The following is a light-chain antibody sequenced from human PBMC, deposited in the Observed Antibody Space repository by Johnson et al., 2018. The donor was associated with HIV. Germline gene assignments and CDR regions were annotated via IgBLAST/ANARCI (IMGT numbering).Light chain of an antibody. CDR2: DNN. CDR3: GTLDGRLSAGV. CDR1: SSNIGNNY. J-gene: IGLJ1*01. V-gene: IGLV1-51*01. Sequence: QSVLTQPPSVSAAPGQKATISCSGSSSNIGNNYVSWYQQVPGTAPKLLIYDNNRRPSGIPDRFSGSKSGTSATLGITGLQTRDEADYYCGTLDGRLSAGVFGTGTKVTVL.